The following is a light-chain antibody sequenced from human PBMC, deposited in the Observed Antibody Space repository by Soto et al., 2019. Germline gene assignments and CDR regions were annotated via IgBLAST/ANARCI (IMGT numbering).Light chain of an antibody. Sequence: EIVMTQSPATLSVSPGERATLSCRASQSVGSNLAWYQQKPGQAPRLLIYGASTRATGIPARFSGSGSGTEFTPTMSSWPSKVFAMSCCKQYNTGPRDRTFGQGKKVEIK. J-gene: IGKJ1*01. V-gene: IGKV3-15*01. CDR2: GAS. CDR1: QSVGSN. CDR3: KQYNTGPRDRT.